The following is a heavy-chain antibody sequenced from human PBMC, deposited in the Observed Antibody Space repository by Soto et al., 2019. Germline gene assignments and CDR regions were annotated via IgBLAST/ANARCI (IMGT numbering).Heavy chain of an antibody. CDR3: ARDWVGDLAY. CDR1: GYTFTSYG. CDR2: ISGYNGDT. D-gene: IGHD4-17*01. V-gene: IGHV1-18*01. Sequence: QVPLVQSGGEVKQPGASVKVSCKTSGYTFTSYGISWVRQAPGQGLEWMGWISGYNGDTKYVQKFQGRVTLTTDTSTNPAYMEVRSLRSDDTAVYYCARDWVGDLAYWGQGTLVTVSS. J-gene: IGHJ4*02.